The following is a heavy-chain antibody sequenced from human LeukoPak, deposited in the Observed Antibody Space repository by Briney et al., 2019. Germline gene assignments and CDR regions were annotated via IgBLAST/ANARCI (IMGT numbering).Heavy chain of an antibody. D-gene: IGHD1-1*01. Sequence: SETLSLTCTVSGGSISSYYWSWIRQPPGKGLEWIWYIYYSGSTNYNPSLKSRVTISVDTSKNQFSLKLSSVTAADTAVYYCARYLPVEPDAFDIWGQGTMVTVSS. CDR2: IYYSGST. CDR1: GGSISSYY. J-gene: IGHJ3*02. V-gene: IGHV4-59*08. CDR3: ARYLPVEPDAFDI.